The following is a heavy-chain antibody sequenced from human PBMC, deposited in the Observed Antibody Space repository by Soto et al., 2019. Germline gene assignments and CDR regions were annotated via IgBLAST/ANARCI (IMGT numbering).Heavy chain of an antibody. CDR2: IYGSGNT. CDR1: GTSLNSGTNY. V-gene: IGHV4-61*01. D-gene: IGHD7-27*01. Sequence: SETLSLTCTVSGTSLNSGTNYWNWVRQPPGKALEWIGYIYGSGNTKYNPSLKSRVTISQDTSKNQVSLKMNSVTATDTAMYYSARDWGPYWLDTWGQGILVTVSS. J-gene: IGHJ5*02. CDR3: ARDWGPYWLDT.